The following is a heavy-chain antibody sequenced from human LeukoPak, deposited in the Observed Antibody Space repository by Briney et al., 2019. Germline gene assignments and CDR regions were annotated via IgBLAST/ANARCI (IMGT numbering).Heavy chain of an antibody. CDR2: INPNIGDT. CDR3: ARGDTSRFLEWLNFDY. J-gene: IGHJ4*02. V-gene: IGHV1-2*02. D-gene: IGHD3-3*01. Sequence: ASVKVSCKASGYTFTAYYMHWVRQAPGQGLERMGWINPNIGDTNYAQKFQGRVTMIRDTSISTAYMELSRLKSDDTAVYYCARGDTSRFLEWLNFDYWGQGTLVTVSS. CDR1: GYTFTAYY.